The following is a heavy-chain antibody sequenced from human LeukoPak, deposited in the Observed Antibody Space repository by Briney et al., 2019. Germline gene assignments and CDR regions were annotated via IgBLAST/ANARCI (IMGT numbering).Heavy chain of an antibody. D-gene: IGHD3-22*01. J-gene: IGHJ4*02. CDR2: MNPNRGNT. Sequence: GASVTVSCKASGYTFTSYDINWVRQAPGQGLEWMGWMNPNRGNTGYAQKFQGRVTMTRNTSISTAYMELSSLRSEDTAVYYCARARRIYYYDSSGYSLGYWGQGTLVTVSS. CDR1: GYTFTSYD. V-gene: IGHV1-8*01. CDR3: ARARRIYYYDSSGYSLGY.